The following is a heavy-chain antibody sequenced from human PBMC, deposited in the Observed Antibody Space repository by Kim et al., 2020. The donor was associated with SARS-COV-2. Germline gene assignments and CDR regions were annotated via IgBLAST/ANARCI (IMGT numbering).Heavy chain of an antibody. CDR3: ARAKLVQGVFYNYYYMDV. CDR1: GYTFTSYD. CDR2: MNPNSGNT. J-gene: IGHJ6*03. V-gene: IGHV1-8*01. D-gene: IGHD3-10*01. Sequence: ASVKVSCKASGYTFTSYDINWVRQATGQGLEWMGWMNPNSGNTGYAQKFRGRVTMTRNTSISTAYMELSSLRSEDTAVYYCARAKLVQGVFYNYYYMDVWGKGTTVTVSS.